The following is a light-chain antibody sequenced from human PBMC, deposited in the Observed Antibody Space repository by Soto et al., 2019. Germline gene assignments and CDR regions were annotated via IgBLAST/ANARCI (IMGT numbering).Light chain of an antibody. CDR3: QQSYSSPRT. V-gene: IGKV1-39*01. J-gene: IGKJ1*01. CDR1: QRIYTY. Sequence: DIQMTQSPSSLSASVGDTVTITCRASQRIYTYLNWYQQKLGKAPNLLIYAASTLQSGVPSRFSGGGSGTDFTLTITSLQPEDFATYYCQQSYSSPRTFGQGTKVEIK. CDR2: AAS.